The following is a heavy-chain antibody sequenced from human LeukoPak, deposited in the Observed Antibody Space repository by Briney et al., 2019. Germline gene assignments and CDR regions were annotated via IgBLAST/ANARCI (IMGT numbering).Heavy chain of an antibody. CDR2: IYPGDSDT. J-gene: IGHJ4*02. V-gene: IGHV5-51*01. CDR3: ARLSEVVTGTGYFDF. D-gene: IGHD1-20*01. Sequence: GESLKISCEGSEYTFSIYWIGWVRQMPGKGLEWMGIIYPGDSDTRYSPSFQGQVTISADKSISTAYLQWSSLKASDTAIYYCARLSEVVTGTGYFDFWGQGTLVTVSS. CDR1: EYTFSIYW.